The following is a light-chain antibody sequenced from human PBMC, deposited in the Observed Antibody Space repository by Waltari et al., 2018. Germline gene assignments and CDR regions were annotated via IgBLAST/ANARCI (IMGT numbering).Light chain of an antibody. CDR2: DVK. CDR3: SAYTKSTTRYWV. J-gene: IGLJ3*02. CDR1: SSDVGAYDY. V-gene: IGLV2-14*03. Sequence: QSALTQPASVSGSPGQSITISCTGTSSDVGAYDYVSLYQQHPGKAPKPLIYDVKNRPSGVSHRFSGSKSGNTASLTISGLQAEDEANYFCSAYTKSTTRYWVFGGGTKVTVL.